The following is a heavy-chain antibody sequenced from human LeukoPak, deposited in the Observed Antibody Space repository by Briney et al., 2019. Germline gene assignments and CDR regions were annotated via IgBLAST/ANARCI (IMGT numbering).Heavy chain of an antibody. D-gene: IGHD3-10*01. CDR3: AKERPMVRGKNYYYGMDV. Sequence: PGGSPRLSCAASGFTVSSNYMTWVRQAPGKGLEWVSVISGSGGSTYYADSVKGRFTISRDNSKNTLYLQMNSLRAEDTAVYYCAKERPMVRGKNYYYGMDVWGQGTTVTVSS. J-gene: IGHJ6*02. CDR1: GFTVSSNY. V-gene: IGHV3-23*01. CDR2: ISGSGGST.